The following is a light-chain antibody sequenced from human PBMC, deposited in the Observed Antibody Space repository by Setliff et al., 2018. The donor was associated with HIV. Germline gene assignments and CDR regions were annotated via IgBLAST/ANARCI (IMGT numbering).Light chain of an antibody. V-gene: IGLV2-14*03. J-gene: IGLJ1*01. Sequence: QSALTQPASVSGSPGQSITISCTGTSSDVGDYNYVSWYQQHPGKAPKLMISDVSNRPSGVSNRFSGSKSGNTASLTISGLQAEDEADYYCSSYTSRTPLYVFGPGTKVTVL. CDR3: SSYTSRTPLYV. CDR1: SSDVGDYNY. CDR2: DVS.